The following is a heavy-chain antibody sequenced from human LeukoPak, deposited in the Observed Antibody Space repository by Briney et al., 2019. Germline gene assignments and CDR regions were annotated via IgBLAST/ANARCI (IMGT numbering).Heavy chain of an antibody. CDR3: ARGTSYYDFWSGYFFDY. J-gene: IGHJ4*02. CDR2: IYTSGST. D-gene: IGHD3-3*01. CDR1: GGSISSYY. V-gene: IGHV4-4*07. Sequence: SETLSLTCTVSGGSISSYYWSWIRQPAGKGLEWIGRIYTSGSTNYNPSLKSRVTISVDTSKNQFSLKLSSVTAADTAVYYCARGTSYYDFWSGYFFDYWGQGTLVTVSS.